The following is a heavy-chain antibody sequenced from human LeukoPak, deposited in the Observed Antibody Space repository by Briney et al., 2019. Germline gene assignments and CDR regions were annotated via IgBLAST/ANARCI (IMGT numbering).Heavy chain of an antibody. D-gene: IGHD2-15*01. V-gene: IGHV3-11*05. CDR2: ISSSNSYT. Sequence: GGSLRLSCAASGFTFSDYYMSWIRQAPGKGLEWVSYISSSNSYTNYADSVKGRFTISRDNAKNSLYLQMNSLRAEDTAAYYCARGPLGYCSGNNCYYYGMDVWGQGTTVTVSS. CDR1: GFTFSDYY. J-gene: IGHJ6*02. CDR3: ARGPLGYCSGNNCYYYGMDV.